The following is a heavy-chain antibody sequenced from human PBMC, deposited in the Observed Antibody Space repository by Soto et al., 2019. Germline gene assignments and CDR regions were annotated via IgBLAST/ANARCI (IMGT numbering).Heavy chain of an antibody. J-gene: IGHJ6*02. Sequence: ASVKVSCKAPGYTFTSYAIHWARQAPGQRLEWMGWINAGNGNTKYSQKFQDRVTITRDTSASTAYVELRSLRSDDTAVYYCARALGYSGYAGMDVWGQGTTVTVSS. CDR1: GYTFTSYA. CDR3: ARALGYSGYAGMDV. V-gene: IGHV1-3*01. CDR2: INAGNGNT. D-gene: IGHD5-12*01.